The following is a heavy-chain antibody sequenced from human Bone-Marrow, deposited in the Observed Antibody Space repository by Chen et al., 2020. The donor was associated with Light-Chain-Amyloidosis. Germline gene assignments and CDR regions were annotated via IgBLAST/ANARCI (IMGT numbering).Heavy chain of an antibody. J-gene: IGHJ2*01. CDR1: GYSISSGYS. D-gene: IGHD3-22*01. Sequence: QVQLQESGPGLVKPSETLSLTCSVSGYSISSGYSWGWIRQPPGKGLEWIAMINHSGNTYQNPSLKSRVTISVDTSKNQFSLTLGSVIAADTAVYYCARESTRGQVLGESSGYALWGRGTLVTVSS. CDR2: INHSGNT. V-gene: IGHV4-38-2*02. CDR3: ARESTRGQVLGESSGYAL.